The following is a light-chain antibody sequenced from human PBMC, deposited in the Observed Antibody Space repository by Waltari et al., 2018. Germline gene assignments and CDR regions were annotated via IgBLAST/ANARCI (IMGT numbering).Light chain of an antibody. CDR3: CSYAGRGTYV. Sequence: QSVLTQPPSVSGAPGQRVTIPCTAGGSNIGAGYDVHWYRQLPGKAPELLIYGVNNRPSGVPDRFFGSLSGTSASLAITGLQAEDEADYYCCSYAGRGTYVFGSGTKVTVL. J-gene: IGLJ1*01. CDR1: GSNIGAGYD. CDR2: GVN. V-gene: IGLV1-40*01.